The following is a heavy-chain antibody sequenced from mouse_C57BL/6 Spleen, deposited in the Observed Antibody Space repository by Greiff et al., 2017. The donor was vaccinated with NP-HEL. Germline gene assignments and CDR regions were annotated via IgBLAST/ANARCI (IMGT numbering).Heavy chain of an antibody. J-gene: IGHJ3*01. CDR3: ASYGYDGGLAY. Sequence: VQLQQSGPELVKPGASVKIPCKASGYTFTDYNMDWVKQSHGKSLEWIGDINPNNGGTIYNQKFKGKATLTVDKSSSTAYMELRSLTSEDTAVYYCASYGYDGGLAYWGQGTLVTVSA. D-gene: IGHD2-2*01. CDR2: INPNNGGT. CDR1: GYTFTDYN. V-gene: IGHV1-18*01.